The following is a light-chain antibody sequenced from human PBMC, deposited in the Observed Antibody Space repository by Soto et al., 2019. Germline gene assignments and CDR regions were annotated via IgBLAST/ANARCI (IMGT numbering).Light chain of an antibody. J-gene: IGKJ2*01. Sequence: EIVLAQSPATLSLSPGERATLSCRASQSVSSYLAWYQQKPGQAPRLLIYDASNRATGIPARCIGSGSGTDFTLTISSLEAEDFAVYYCQQRSDWYTFGQGTKLEIK. CDR2: DAS. CDR3: QQRSDWYT. V-gene: IGKV3-11*01. CDR1: QSVSSY.